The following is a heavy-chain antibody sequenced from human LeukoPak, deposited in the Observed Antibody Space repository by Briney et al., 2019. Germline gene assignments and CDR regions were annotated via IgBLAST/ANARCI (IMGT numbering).Heavy chain of an antibody. Sequence: GGSLRLSCAASGLSFSSYEMNWVRQAPGKGLEWVAVISYDGSNKYYADSVKGRFTISRDNSKNTLYLQMNSLRAEDTAVYYCARGRPHGNDYWGQGTLVTVSS. D-gene: IGHD4-23*01. J-gene: IGHJ4*02. CDR2: ISYDGSNK. CDR3: ARGRPHGNDY. CDR1: GLSFSSYE. V-gene: IGHV3-30*19.